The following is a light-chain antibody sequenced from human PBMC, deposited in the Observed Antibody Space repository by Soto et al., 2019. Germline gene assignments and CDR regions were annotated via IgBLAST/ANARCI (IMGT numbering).Light chain of an antibody. CDR1: SGDIGDYNY. CDR3: CSFAASSTLYV. CDR2: EVS. J-gene: IGLJ1*01. V-gene: IGLV2-14*01. Sequence: QSALTQTASVSGSPGQSITISCTGTSGDIGDYNYVSWYQHHPGKAPQLIIYEVSYRPSGVSDRFSGSKSGNTASLTISGLQAEDEADYYCCSFAASSTLYVFGTGTKLTVL.